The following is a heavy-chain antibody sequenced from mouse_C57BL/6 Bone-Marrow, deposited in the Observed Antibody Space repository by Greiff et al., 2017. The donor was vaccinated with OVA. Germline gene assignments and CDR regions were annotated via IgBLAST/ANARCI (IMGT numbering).Heavy chain of an antibody. CDR2: ISSGGDYI. J-gene: IGHJ4*01. D-gene: IGHD3-2*02. Sequence: EVMLVESGAGLVKPGGSLKLSCAASGFTFSSYAMSWVRQTPEKRLEWVAYISSGGDYIYYADTVKGRFTISRDNARNTLYLQMSSLKSEDTAMYYCTRDEDSSGYYAMDYWGQGTSVTVSS. CDR1: GFTFSSYA. V-gene: IGHV5-9-1*02. CDR3: TRDEDSSGYYAMDY.